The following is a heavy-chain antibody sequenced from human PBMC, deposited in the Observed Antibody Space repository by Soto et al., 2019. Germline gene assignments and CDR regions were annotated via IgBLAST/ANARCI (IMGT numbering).Heavy chain of an antibody. V-gene: IGHV3-30-3*01. D-gene: IGHD1-1*01. CDR1: GFSFSSYS. Sequence: QVQLVESGGGVVQPGRSLRLSCAASGFSFSSYSMHWVRQAPGKGLEWVAVVSFDGSNKYYANSVKDRFTVSRDNSKNPMNEQMNSLKPEDTAVYYCGRDRRFGNGYNLGFDYWGQGTLVTVSS. CDR3: GRDRRFGNGYNLGFDY. CDR2: VSFDGSNK. J-gene: IGHJ4*02.